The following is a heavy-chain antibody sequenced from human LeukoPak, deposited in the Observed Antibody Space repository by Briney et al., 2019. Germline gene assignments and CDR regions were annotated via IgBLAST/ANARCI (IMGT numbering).Heavy chain of an antibody. D-gene: IGHD3-3*01. J-gene: IGHJ4*02. V-gene: IGHV4-39*01. Sequence: KPSETLSLTCTVSGGSISSYYWSWIRQPPGKGLEWIGSIYYSGSTYYNPSLKSRVTISVDTSKNQFSLKLSSVTAADTAVYYCASLITIGTFRYRGQGTLVTVSS. CDR1: GGSISSYY. CDR2: IYYSGST. CDR3: ASLITIGTFRY.